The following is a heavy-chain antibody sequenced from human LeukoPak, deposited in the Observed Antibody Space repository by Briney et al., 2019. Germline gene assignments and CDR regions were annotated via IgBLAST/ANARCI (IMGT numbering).Heavy chain of an antibody. CDR2: MNPNSGNT. D-gene: IGHD3-3*01. Sequence: ASVKVSCEASGYTFTSYDINWVRQATGQGLEWMGWMNPNSGNTGYAQKFQGRVTMTRNTSISTAYMELSSLRSEDTAVYYCARVGRHYDFWSGYFSTYYYYGMDVWGQGTTVTVSS. CDR1: GYTFTSYD. CDR3: ARVGRHYDFWSGYFSTYYYYGMDV. V-gene: IGHV1-8*01. J-gene: IGHJ6*02.